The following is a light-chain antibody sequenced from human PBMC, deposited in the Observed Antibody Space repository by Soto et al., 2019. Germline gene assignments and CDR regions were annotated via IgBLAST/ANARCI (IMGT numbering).Light chain of an antibody. J-gene: IGKJ1*01. V-gene: IGKV3-20*01. CDR1: QSVSTTY. CDR3: QQYGTSPRT. Sequence: EIVLTQSPGTLSLSPGERATLSCRASQSVSTTYLAWYQQKPGQAPRLLIYGASSRATGIPDRFSGSGSGTDFTFTIGRLEPEDCAVYYCQQYGTSPRTFGQGTKVEIK. CDR2: GAS.